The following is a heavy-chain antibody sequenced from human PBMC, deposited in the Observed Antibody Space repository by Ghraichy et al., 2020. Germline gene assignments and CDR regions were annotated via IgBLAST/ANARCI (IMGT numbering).Heavy chain of an antibody. Sequence: SVKVSCKASGGTFSSYAISWVRQAPGQGLEWMGGIIPIFGTANYAQKFQGRVTITADESTSTAYMELSSLRSEDTAVYYCAREIPGYCSGGSCYYFDYWGQGTLVTVSS. V-gene: IGHV1-69*13. D-gene: IGHD2-15*01. CDR3: AREIPGYCSGGSCYYFDY. CDR2: IIPIFGTA. CDR1: GGTFSSYA. J-gene: IGHJ4*02.